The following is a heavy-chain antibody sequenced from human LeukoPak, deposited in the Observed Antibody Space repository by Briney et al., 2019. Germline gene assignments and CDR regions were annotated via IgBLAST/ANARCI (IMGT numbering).Heavy chain of an antibody. J-gene: IGHJ6*02. D-gene: IGHD1-26*01. CDR2: MNPNNGNT. CDR3: ARGLWGGSYWRCYYYGMDV. V-gene: IGHV1-8*01. Sequence: ASVKVSCKASGYTFTSYDINWVRQATGQGLEWMEWMNPNNGNTGYAQKFQGRVTMTRKTSISTAYMELSGLRSEDTAVYYCARGLWGGSYWRCYYYGMDVWGQGTTVTVSS. CDR1: GYTFTSYD.